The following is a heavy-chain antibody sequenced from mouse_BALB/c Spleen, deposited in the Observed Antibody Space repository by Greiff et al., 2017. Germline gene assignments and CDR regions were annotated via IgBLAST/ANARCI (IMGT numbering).Heavy chain of an antibody. V-gene: IGHV3-2*02. J-gene: IGHJ2*01. CDR2: ISYSGST. D-gene: IGHD2-3*01. CDR1: GYSITSDYA. Sequence: DVKLQESGPGLVKPSQSLSLTCTVTGYSITSDYAWNWIRQFPGNKLEWMGYISYSGSTSYNPSLKSRISITRDTSKNQFFLQLNSVTTEDTATYYCARGGGYYGYFDYWGQGTTLTVSS. CDR3: ARGGGYYGYFDY.